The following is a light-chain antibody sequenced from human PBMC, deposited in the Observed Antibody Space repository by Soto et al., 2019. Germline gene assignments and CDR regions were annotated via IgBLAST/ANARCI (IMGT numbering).Light chain of an antibody. Sequence: IQITQSPATLSASVGDRVTITCRASQSISSWLAWYQQKPGKAPKLLIYKASSLESGVPSRFSGSGSGTEFTLTISSLQPDDFATYYCQQYNSYPWTFGQGTKVDI. CDR3: QQYNSYPWT. CDR1: QSISSW. CDR2: KAS. V-gene: IGKV1-5*03. J-gene: IGKJ1*01.